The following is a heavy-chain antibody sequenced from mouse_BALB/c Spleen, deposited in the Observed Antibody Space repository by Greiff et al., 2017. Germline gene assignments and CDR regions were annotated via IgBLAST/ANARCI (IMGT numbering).Heavy chain of an antibody. D-gene: IGHD1-1*01. J-gene: IGHJ2*01. CDR1: GYAFTNYL. Sequence: QVQLQQSGAELVRPGTSVKVSCKASGYAFTNYLIAWVKQRPGQGLEWIGVINPGSGGTNYNEKFKGKATLTADKSSSTAYMQLSSLTSDDSAVYFCARSPYYGSSYLDYWGQGTTLTVSS. CDR3: ARSPYYGSSYLDY. V-gene: IGHV1-54*01. CDR2: INPGSGGT.